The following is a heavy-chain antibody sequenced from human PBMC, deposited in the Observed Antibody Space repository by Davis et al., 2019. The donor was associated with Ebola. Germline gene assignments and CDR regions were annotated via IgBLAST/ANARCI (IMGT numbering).Heavy chain of an antibody. V-gene: IGHV3-48*01. D-gene: IGHD2-8*02. CDR2: ISSSSSTI. J-gene: IGHJ3*02. CDR1: GFTVSSNY. CDR3: VKTRSNWWNDALEI. Sequence: PGGSLRLSCAASGFTVSSNYMSWVRQAPGKGLEWVSYISSSSSTIYYADSVKGRFTISRDNSKNTLDLQMNSLRPEDTAVYYCVKTRSNWWNDALEIWGRGTMVIVSS.